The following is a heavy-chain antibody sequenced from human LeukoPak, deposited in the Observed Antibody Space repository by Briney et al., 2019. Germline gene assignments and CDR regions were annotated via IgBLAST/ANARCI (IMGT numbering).Heavy chain of an antibody. CDR2: ISYDGSNK. CDR3: ARIGTGHYYDSSGYYSGAHDAFDI. J-gene: IGHJ3*02. D-gene: IGHD3-22*01. Sequence: PGGSLRLSCAASGFSFSSYVMHWVRQAPGKGLEWVAVISYDGSNKYYADSVKGRFTISRDNSKNTLYLQMNSLRAEDTAVYYCARIGTGHYYDSSGYYSGAHDAFDIWGQGTMVTVSS. V-gene: IGHV3-30-3*01. CDR1: GFSFSSYV.